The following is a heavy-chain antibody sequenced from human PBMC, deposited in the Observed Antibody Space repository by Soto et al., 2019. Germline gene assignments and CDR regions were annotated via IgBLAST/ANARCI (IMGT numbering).Heavy chain of an antibody. V-gene: IGHV5-51*01. Sequence: PGESLKISCKGSGYSFTSYWIGWVRQMPGKGLEWMGIIYPGDSDTRYSPSFQGQVTISADKSISTAYLQWSSLKASDTAMYYCARHPPPHSGQDSLYAFDIWGQGTMVTVSS. CDR1: GYSFTSYW. CDR3: ARHPPPHSGQDSLYAFDI. J-gene: IGHJ3*02. D-gene: IGHD5-12*01. CDR2: IYPGDSDT.